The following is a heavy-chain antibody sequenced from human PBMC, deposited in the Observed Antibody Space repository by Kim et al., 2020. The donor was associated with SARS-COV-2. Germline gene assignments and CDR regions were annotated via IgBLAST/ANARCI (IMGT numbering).Heavy chain of an antibody. V-gene: IGHV1-2*02. CDR2: GT. D-gene: IGHD2-15*01. J-gene: IGHJ4*02. Sequence: GTNYAQKFQGRVTMTRDTSISTAYMELSRLRSDDTAVYYCARHYSQAFDYWGQGTLVTVSS. CDR3: ARHYSQAFDY.